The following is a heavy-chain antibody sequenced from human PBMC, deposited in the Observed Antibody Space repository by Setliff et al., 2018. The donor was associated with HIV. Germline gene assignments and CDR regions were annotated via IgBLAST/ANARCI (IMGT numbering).Heavy chain of an antibody. J-gene: IGHJ4*02. CDR3: AHIGPFWTGYYGPFDY. Sequence: SVKVSCKASGGTFSSYAISWVRQAPGQGLEWMGRIIPIFGTANYAQKFQGRVTITEDNSIKQVVLTMTNMDPVDSGTFYCAHIGPFWTGYYGPFDYWGPGILVTVSS. CDR2: IIPIFGTA. CDR1: GGTFSSYA. V-gene: IGHV1-69*06. D-gene: IGHD3-3*01.